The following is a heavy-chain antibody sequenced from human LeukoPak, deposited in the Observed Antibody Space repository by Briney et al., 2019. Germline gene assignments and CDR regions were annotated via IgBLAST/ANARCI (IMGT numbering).Heavy chain of an antibody. CDR1: GGTFSSYA. CDR2: IIPILGIA. D-gene: IGHD1-26*01. CDR3: ARAGGPPQNNWFDP. Sequence: GSSVKVSCKASGGTFSSYAISWVRQAPGQGLEWMGRIIPILGIANYAQKFQGRVTITADKSTSTAYMELSSLRSEDAAVYYCARAGGPPQNNWFDPWGQGTLVTLSS. J-gene: IGHJ5*02. V-gene: IGHV1-69*04.